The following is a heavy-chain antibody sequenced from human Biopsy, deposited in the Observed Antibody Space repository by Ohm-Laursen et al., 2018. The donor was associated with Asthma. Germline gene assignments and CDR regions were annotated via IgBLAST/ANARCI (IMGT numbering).Heavy chain of an antibody. J-gene: IGHJ4*02. D-gene: IGHD3-10*01. V-gene: IGHV2-70*01. CDR2: IYWIDDK. CDR3: ARTIMVRGKYYFDY. Sequence: PTQTLTLTLTFSGFSLKIGAVGVGWIRQPPGKAPECLAVIYWIDDKYYSTSLKTRLTISKDTSKNQVVLTMTNMDPVDTATYYCARTIMVRGKYYFDYWGQGTLVTVSS. CDR1: GFSLKIGAVG.